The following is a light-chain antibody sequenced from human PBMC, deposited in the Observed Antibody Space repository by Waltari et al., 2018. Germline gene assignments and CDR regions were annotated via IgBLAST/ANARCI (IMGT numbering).Light chain of an antibody. CDR1: QSVSSY. CDR2: DAS. Sequence: EIVLTQSPATLSLSPGERATLSCRASQSVSSYLAWYQQKPGQAPRLLIYDASNRATGIPARFSGSGSGTDFTLTISSLQPEDVAVYYCQQHYNIPLTFGGGTRVYLK. J-gene: IGKJ4*01. V-gene: IGKV3-11*01. CDR3: QQHYNIPLT.